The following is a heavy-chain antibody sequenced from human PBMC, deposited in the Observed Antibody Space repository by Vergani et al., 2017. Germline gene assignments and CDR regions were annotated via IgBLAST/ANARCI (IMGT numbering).Heavy chain of an antibody. CDR2: INHSGST. D-gene: IGHD3-22*01. CDR3: ARGYYYYDSSGYYQKRAPFDY. J-gene: IGHJ4*02. CDR1: GGSFSGYY. V-gene: IGHV4-34*01. Sequence: QVQLPQWGAGLLKPSETLSLTCAVYGGSFSGYYWSWIRQPPGKGLEWIGEINHSGSTNYNPSLKSRVTISVDTSKNQFSLKLSSVTAADTAVYYCARGYYYYDSSGYYQKRAPFDYWGQGTLVTVSS.